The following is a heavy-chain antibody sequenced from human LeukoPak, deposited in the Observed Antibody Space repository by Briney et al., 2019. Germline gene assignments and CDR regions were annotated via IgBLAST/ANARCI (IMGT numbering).Heavy chain of an antibody. CDR1: GYSFTTLW. V-gene: IGHV5-51*01. J-gene: IGHJ4*02. CDR3: ARRGHYYDSSGYLPYNY. D-gene: IGHD3-22*01. Sequence: GESLKTPLKGLGYSFTTLWIAWVPPIPGKGMGGKGVFYPGISETRSSTSFQGKVTISADKSSNTAYLHWSSLKASHTAIYYSARRGHYYDSSGYLPYNYWGQGTLVTVSS. CDR2: FYPGISET.